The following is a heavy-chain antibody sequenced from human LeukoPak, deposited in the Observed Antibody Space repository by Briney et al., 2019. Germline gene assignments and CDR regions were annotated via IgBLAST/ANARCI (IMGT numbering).Heavy chain of an antibody. CDR1: GFTFSSYW. D-gene: IGHD3-3*01. CDR3: ARLREIPVFGVVTKTTSYFDY. J-gene: IGHJ4*02. Sequence: GGSLRLSCAASGFTFSSYWMSWVRQAPGKGLEWVANIKQDGSEKYYVDSVKGRFTISRDNAKNSLYLQMDSLRAEDTAVYCCARLREIPVFGVVTKTTSYFDYWGQGTLVTVSS. CDR2: IKQDGSEK. V-gene: IGHV3-7*01.